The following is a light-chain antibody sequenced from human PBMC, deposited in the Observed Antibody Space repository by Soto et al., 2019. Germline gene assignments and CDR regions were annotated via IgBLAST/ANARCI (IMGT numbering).Light chain of an antibody. Sequence: DIQMTQSPSSLSASVGDRVTITCRASQSISGYLSWYQQKPGKAPNLLIYGASSLQSGVPSRFSGSGSGSDFTLTISSLRPEDFATYFCQESHSSGTFGQGTKLE. CDR1: QSISGY. V-gene: IGKV1-39*01. CDR3: QESHSSGT. J-gene: IGKJ2*01. CDR2: GAS.